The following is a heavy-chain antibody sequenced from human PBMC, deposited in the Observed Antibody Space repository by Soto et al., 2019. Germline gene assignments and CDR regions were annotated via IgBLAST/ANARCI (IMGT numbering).Heavy chain of an antibody. J-gene: IGHJ4*02. Sequence: HEHLVQSGAEVKRPGASLKVSCKASGYSFTGYYIHWVRQAPGQGLEWMGWINPDSGATNYAQNFQGRVTLTSATSISTASMDLTSLTSADTAVYYCARGDYGTGGYPFPYFAYWGQGTLVIVSS. D-gene: IGHD2-8*02. CDR2: INPDSGAT. CDR3: ARGDYGTGGYPFPYFAY. V-gene: IGHV1-2*02. CDR1: GYSFTGYY.